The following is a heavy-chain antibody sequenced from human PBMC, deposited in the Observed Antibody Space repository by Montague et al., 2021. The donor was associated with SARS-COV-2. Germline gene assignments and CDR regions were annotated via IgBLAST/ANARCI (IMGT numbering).Heavy chain of an antibody. J-gene: IGHJ5*02. D-gene: IGHD3-10*01. CDR1: GGSISTSGLY. CDR3: ARHVPVPGSTVQFSGWFAP. Sequence: SETLSLTCTVSGGSISTSGLYWGWIRQPPGKGLEWVGTISYSGSTYSNPSLTNRVSISVDTSKRQFSLKLRSMTATDTAVYYCARHVPVPGSTVQFSGWFAPWGQGTLVIVSS. CDR2: ISYSGST. V-gene: IGHV4-39*01.